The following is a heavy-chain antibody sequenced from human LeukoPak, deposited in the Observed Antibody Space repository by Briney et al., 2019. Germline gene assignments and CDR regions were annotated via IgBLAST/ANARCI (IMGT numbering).Heavy chain of an antibody. J-gene: IGHJ4*02. CDR2: INTDGSSA. V-gene: IGHV3-74*01. Sequence: PGGSLRLSCAASGLTFSTYWMHWVRQAPGKGLVWVSHINTDGSSATYADSVKGRFTISRDNAKNSLYLQMNSLRDEDTAVYYCARAFGLTDYWGQGTLVTVSS. D-gene: IGHD3/OR15-3a*01. CDR3: ARAFGLTDY. CDR1: GLTFSTYW.